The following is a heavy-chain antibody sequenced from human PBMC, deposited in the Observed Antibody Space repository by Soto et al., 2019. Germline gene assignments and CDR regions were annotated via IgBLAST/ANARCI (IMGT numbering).Heavy chain of an antibody. V-gene: IGHV4-34*01. CDR2: INHSGST. CDR1: GGSFSGYY. D-gene: IGHD6-19*01. Sequence: QVQLQQWGAGLLKPSETLSLTCAVYGGSFSGYYWSWIRQPPGKGLEWIGEINHSGSTNYNPSLKRRVTKXXDXSXXQFSLTLSSVTAADTAVYYCARGSTGAVGVAGLDYWGQGTLVTVSS. CDR3: ARGSTGAVGVAGLDY. J-gene: IGHJ4*02.